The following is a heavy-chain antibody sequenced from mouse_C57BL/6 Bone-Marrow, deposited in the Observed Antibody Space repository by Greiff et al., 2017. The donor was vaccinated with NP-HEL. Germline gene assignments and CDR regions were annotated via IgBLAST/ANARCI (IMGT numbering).Heavy chain of an antibody. CDR3: ARNDGYYEAY. V-gene: IGHV1-59*01. D-gene: IGHD2-3*01. J-gene: IGHJ3*01. CDR1: GYTFTSYW. Sequence: QVQLKQPGAELVRPGTSVKLSCKASGYTFTSYWMHWVKQRPGQGLEWIGVIDPSDSYTNYNQKFKGKATLTVDTSSSTAYMQLSSLTSEDSAVYYCARNDGYYEAYWGQGTLVTVSA. CDR2: IDPSDSYT.